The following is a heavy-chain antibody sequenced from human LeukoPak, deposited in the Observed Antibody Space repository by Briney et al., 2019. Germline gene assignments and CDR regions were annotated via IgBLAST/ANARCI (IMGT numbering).Heavy chain of an antibody. D-gene: IGHD6-19*01. CDR3: ARTPWGPSFSGIAVAGILDGFGLDDY. J-gene: IGHJ4*02. CDR2: ISSSGSTI. V-gene: IGHV3-11*04. Sequence: GGSLRLSCAASGFTFSDYYMSWIRQAPGKGLEWVSYISSSGSTIYYADSVKGRFTISRDNAKNSLYLQMNSLRAEDTAVYYCARTPWGPSFSGIAVAGILDGFGLDDYWGQGTLVTVSS. CDR1: GFTFSDYY.